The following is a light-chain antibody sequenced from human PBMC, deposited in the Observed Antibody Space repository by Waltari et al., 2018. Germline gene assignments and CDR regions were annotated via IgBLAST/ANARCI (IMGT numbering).Light chain of an antibody. CDR1: QSVSFS. Sequence: EIVLTQSPATLSLSPGDRATLSCRASQSVSFSLSWYQQKAGQAPRRDIYDALDRATGIPARFIGSGSGTDFNLTISRLEPEDFAVYFCLQRKSWPPVTFGGGTRVEIK. V-gene: IGKV3-11*01. CDR3: LQRKSWPPVT. CDR2: DAL. J-gene: IGKJ4*01.